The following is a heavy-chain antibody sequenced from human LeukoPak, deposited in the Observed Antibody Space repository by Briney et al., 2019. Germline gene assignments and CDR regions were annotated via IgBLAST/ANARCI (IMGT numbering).Heavy chain of an antibody. V-gene: IGHV3-48*03. Sequence: GGSLRLSCSGSGFTFSTYEMNWVRQSPGKGLEWVSSISSGARTIYYADSVKGRFTISRDNAKNSLYLQMNSLRAEDTAVYYCARVSGLNWFDPWGQGTLVTVSS. CDR1: GFTFSTYE. D-gene: IGHD2-15*01. J-gene: IGHJ5*02. CDR3: ARVSGLNWFDP. CDR2: ISSGARTI.